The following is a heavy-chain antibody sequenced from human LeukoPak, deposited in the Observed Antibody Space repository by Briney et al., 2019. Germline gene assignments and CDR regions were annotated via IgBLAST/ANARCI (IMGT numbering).Heavy chain of an antibody. V-gene: IGHV3-21*01. CDR2: ISSSSSYI. D-gene: IGHD6-13*01. CDR1: GFTFSSYS. CDR3: ARDGGSSSWSAFDY. Sequence: PGGSLRLSCAASGFTFSSYSMNWVRQAPGKGLEWVSSISSSSSYIYYADSVKGRFTISRDNAKNSLYLQMNSLRAEDTAVYYCARDGGSSSWSAFDYWGQGTLVTVSS. J-gene: IGHJ4*02.